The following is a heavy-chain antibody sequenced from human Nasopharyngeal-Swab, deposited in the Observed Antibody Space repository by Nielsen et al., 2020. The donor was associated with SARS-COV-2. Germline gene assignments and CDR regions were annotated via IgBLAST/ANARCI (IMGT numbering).Heavy chain of an antibody. CDR2: IYHSGST. V-gene: IGHV4-4*02. D-gene: IGHD2-8*01. CDR1: GGSISSSNW. Sequence: SETLSLTCAVSGGSISSSNWWSWVRQPPGKGLEWLGEIYHSGSTNYNPSLTSRVTISVDKSKNQFSLKLGSVTAADTAVFYCARHMLGGPTAFDIWGQGTVVTVSS. J-gene: IGHJ3*02. CDR3: ARHMLGGPTAFDI.